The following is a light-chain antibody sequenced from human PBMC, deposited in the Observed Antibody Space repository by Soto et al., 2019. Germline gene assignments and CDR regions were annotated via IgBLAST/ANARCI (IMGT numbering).Light chain of an antibody. CDR1: QSVSSK. CDR3: QQYNNWPPYT. J-gene: IGKJ2*01. CDR2: DTS. V-gene: IGKV3-15*01. Sequence: EIVMTQSPATLSVSPGERATLSCRASQSVSSKLAWYQQKPGQAPRLLIYDTSTMATGIPARFSGSGSGTEFTLTISSLQSEDFAVYYCQQYNNWPPYTFGQGTKLEIK.